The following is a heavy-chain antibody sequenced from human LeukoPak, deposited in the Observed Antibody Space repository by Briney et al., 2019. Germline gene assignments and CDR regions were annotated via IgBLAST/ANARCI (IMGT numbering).Heavy chain of an antibody. CDR2: ISSSSSYT. J-gene: IGHJ4*02. D-gene: IGHD4-17*01. Sequence: GGSLRLSCAASGFTFSDYYMSWIRQAPGKGLEWVSYISSSSSYTNYADSVKGRFTISRDNAKNSLYLQMNSLGAEDTAVYYCARTTTVTNFEYYFDYWGQGTLVTVSS. CDR1: GFTFSDYY. CDR3: ARTTTVTNFEYYFDY. V-gene: IGHV3-11*06.